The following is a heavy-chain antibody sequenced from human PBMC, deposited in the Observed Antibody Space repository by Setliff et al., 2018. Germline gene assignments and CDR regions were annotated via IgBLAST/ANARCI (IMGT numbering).Heavy chain of an antibody. Sequence: PSETLSLTCAVSGVSINSLNWWTWVRQSPGKGLEWIGRINTSGSTKYNPSLKSRVTMSVDTSKNQFSLELTSVTAADTAVYYCARGGGGYHAASWGQGILVTVSS. V-gene: IGHV4-4*02. CDR1: GVSINSLNW. CDR3: ARGGGGYHAAS. CDR2: INTSGST. D-gene: IGHD2-2*01. J-gene: IGHJ5*02.